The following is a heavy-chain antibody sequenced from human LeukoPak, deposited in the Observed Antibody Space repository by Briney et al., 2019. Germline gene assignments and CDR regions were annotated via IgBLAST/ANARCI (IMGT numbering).Heavy chain of an antibody. V-gene: IGHV1-46*01. J-gene: IGHJ6*02. Sequence: ASVKVSCKASGYTFTTYYMHWVRQAPGQGLEWMGIINPSGGSITYAQNFQGRVTMTRDTSTSTVYMELSILRSEDTAVYYCARDQRAYGSSYYYYAMDVWGQGTTVTVSS. CDR3: ARDQRAYGSSYYYYAMDV. CDR1: GYTFTTYY. D-gene: IGHD5-12*01. CDR2: INPSGGSI.